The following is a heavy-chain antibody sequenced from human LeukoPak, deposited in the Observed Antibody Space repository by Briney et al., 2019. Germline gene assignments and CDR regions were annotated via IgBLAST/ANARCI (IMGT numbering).Heavy chain of an antibody. CDR1: GFTVSSNY. D-gene: IGHD5-24*01. Sequence: GGSLRLSCAASGFTVSSNYMNWVRQAPGKGLEWVTVIYGGGNIYYADSVKGRFTISRDNSKNTLYLQMNSLRAEDTAVYYCARGAGYNYPYYFDYWGQGTLVTVSS. CDR2: IYGGGNI. CDR3: ARGAGYNYPYYFDY. J-gene: IGHJ4*02. V-gene: IGHV3-53*01.